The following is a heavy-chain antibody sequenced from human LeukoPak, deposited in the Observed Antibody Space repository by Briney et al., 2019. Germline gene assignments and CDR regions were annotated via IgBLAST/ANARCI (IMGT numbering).Heavy chain of an antibody. CDR1: GGSISSGSYY. J-gene: IGHJ6*02. V-gene: IGHV4-61*02. CDR2: IYTSGST. Sequence: SETLSLTCTVSGGSISSGSYYWSWIRQPAGKGLEWIGRIYTSGSTNYNPSLKSRVTISVDTSKNQFSLKLSSVTAADTAVYYRARDLLWFGELENYYYGMDVWGQGTTVTVSS. CDR3: ARDLLWFGELENYYYGMDV. D-gene: IGHD3-10*01.